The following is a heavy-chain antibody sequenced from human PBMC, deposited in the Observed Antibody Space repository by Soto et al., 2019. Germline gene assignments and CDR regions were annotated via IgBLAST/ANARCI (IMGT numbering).Heavy chain of an antibody. CDR3: ARLVAAQGYYYYYGMDV. CDR1: GGSISSSSYY. J-gene: IGHJ6*02. CDR2: IYYSGST. D-gene: IGHD6-25*01. V-gene: IGHV4-39*01. Sequence: PSETLSLTCTVSGGSISSSSYYWGWIRQPPGKGLKWIGSIYYSGSTYYNPSLKSRVTITVDTSKNQFSLKLSSVTAADTAVYYCARLVAAQGYYYYYGMDVWGQGTTVT.